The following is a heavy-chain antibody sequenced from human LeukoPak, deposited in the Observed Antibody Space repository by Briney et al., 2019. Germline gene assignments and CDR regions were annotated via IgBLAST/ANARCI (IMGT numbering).Heavy chain of an antibody. D-gene: IGHD3-3*01. J-gene: IGHJ4*02. CDR2: IYSGGST. CDR3: ARGGESYDFWSGFHY. V-gene: IGHV3-53*01. CDR1: GFTVSSNY. Sequence: GGSLRLSCAASGFTVSSNYMSWVRQAPGKGLEWVSVIYSGGSTYYADSVKGRFTISRDNSKNTLYLQMNSLRAEDTAVYYCARGGESYDFWSGFHYWGQGTLVTVSS.